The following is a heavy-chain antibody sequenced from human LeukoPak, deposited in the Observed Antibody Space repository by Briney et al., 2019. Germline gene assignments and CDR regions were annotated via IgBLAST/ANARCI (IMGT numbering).Heavy chain of an antibody. Sequence: PGGSLRLSCVASGFTFSSYAMSWVRQAPGKGLEWVSAISGSGGSTYYADSVKGRFTISRDNSKNTLYLQMNSLRAEDTAVYYCAMHPGPVTRYFDYWGQGTLVTVSS. CDR3: AMHPGPVTRYFDY. J-gene: IGHJ4*02. V-gene: IGHV3-23*01. CDR2: ISGSGGST. CDR1: GFTFSSYA.